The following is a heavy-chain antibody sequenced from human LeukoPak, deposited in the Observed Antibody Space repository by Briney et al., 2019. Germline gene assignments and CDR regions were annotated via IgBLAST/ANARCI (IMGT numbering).Heavy chain of an antibody. CDR1: GDTFTNYY. CDR2: ITPNGGST. J-gene: IGHJ4*02. CDR3: AALGGGEHSYFDY. Sequence: GASVKVSCKAAGDTFTNYYLHWVRQAPGQGLEWMGIITPNGGSTSFLQEFQGRVTITRDTSTSTVYMELSSLKSEDTAVYYCAALGGGEHSYFDYWGQGTLVTVPS. D-gene: IGHD1/OR15-1a*01. V-gene: IGHV1-46*01.